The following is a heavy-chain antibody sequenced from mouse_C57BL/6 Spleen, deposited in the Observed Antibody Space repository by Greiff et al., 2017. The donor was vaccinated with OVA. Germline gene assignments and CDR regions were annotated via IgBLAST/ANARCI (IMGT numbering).Heavy chain of an antibody. CDR1: GFTFSDYG. Sequence: EVKVVESGGGLVKPGGSLKLSCAASGFTFSDYGMHWVRQAPEKGLEWVAYISSGSSTIYYADTVKGRFTISRDNAKNTLFLQMTSLRSEDTAMYYCARRANWDSSWFADWGQGTLVTVSA. CDR2: ISSGSSTI. D-gene: IGHD4-1*01. J-gene: IGHJ3*01. CDR3: ARRANWDSSWFAD. V-gene: IGHV5-17*01.